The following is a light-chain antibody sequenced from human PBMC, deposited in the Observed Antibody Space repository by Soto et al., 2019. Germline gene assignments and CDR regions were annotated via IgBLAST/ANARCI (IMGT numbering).Light chain of an antibody. J-gene: IGKJ4*01. Sequence: IQLTQSPSSLSASVGDRVTITCRASQGISSYLAWCQQKPGKAPKLLIYAASTFQSGVSSRFSGSGSGTDFTLTISSLQPEDFATYYCQQHNSYPLTFGGGTKVDIK. CDR1: QGISSY. CDR3: QQHNSYPLT. V-gene: IGKV1-9*01. CDR2: AAS.